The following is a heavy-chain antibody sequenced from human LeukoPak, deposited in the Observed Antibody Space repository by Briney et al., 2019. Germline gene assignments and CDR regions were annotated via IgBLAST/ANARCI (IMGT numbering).Heavy chain of an antibody. CDR3: ARAEQLALPFDY. V-gene: IGHV3-30-3*01. CDR2: ISYDGSNK. J-gene: IGHJ4*02. D-gene: IGHD6-6*01. Sequence: GRSLRLSCAASGFTFSSYAMHWVRQAPGKGLEWVAVISYDGSNKYYADSVKGRFTISRDNSKNTLYLQMNGLRAEDTAVYYCARAEQLALPFDYWGQGTLVTVSS. CDR1: GFTFSSYA.